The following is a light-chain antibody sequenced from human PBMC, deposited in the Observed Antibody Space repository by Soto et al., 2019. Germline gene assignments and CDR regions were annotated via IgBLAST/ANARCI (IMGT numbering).Light chain of an antibody. V-gene: IGLV2-14*03. Sequence: QSALTQPASVSGSPGRSITISCTGSSSDVGGYNFFSWYQQHPGKVPKLMIYDVSSRPSGVSDRFSGSKSGNTASLTISGLQAEDEGDYYCSSYTGSSTHVFGSGTKLTVL. CDR3: SSYTGSSTHV. CDR1: SSDVGGYNF. J-gene: IGLJ1*01. CDR2: DVS.